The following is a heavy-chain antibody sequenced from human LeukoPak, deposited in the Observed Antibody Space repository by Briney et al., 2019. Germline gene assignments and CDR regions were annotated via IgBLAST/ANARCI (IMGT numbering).Heavy chain of an antibody. D-gene: IGHD5-18*01. J-gene: IGHJ4*02. Sequence: GASVKVSCTASGYTFTGYYMHWVRQAPGQGLEWMGWINPNSGGTNYAQKFQGWVTMTRDTSISTAYMELSRLRSDDTAVYYCAREIRGYSYGFDYWGQGTLVTVSS. CDR3: AREIRGYSYGFDY. CDR1: GYTFTGYY. CDR2: INPNSGGT. V-gene: IGHV1-2*04.